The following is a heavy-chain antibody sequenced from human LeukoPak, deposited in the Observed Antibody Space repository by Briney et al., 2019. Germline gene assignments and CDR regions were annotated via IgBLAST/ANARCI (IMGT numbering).Heavy chain of an antibody. Sequence: SETLSLTCTVSGGSISSYYWRWIRQPPGKGLEWIGYIYYSGSTNYNPSLKSRVTISVDTSKNQFSLKLSSVTAADTAVYYCARVLRYDFWSGYDWFDPWGQGTLVTVSS. CDR2: IYYSGST. V-gene: IGHV4-59*01. CDR3: ARVLRYDFWSGYDWFDP. J-gene: IGHJ5*02. CDR1: GGSISSYY. D-gene: IGHD3-3*01.